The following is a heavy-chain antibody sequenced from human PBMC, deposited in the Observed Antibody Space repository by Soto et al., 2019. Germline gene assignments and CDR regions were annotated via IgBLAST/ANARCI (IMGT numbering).Heavy chain of an antibody. J-gene: IGHJ4*02. D-gene: IGHD3-9*01. V-gene: IGHV4-34*01. CDR1: GGSFSGYY. CDR2: INHSGST. Sequence: TLSLTCAVYGGSFSGYYRSWIRQPPGKGLEWIGEINHSGSTNYNPSLKSRVTISVDTSKNQFSLKLSSVTAADTAVYYCARGQYDILTGYLMPFDYWGQGTLVTVSS. CDR3: ARGQYDILTGYLMPFDY.